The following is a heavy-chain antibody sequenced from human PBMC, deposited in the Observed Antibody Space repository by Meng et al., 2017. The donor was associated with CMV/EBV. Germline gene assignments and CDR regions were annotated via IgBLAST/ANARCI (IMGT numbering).Heavy chain of an antibody. CDR3: ARDRECSANGFDY. J-gene: IGHJ4*02. V-gene: IGHV1-18*01. Sequence: KASGYTFTSYGISWVRQAPRQGVEWMGWISAYNDDTNYAQKLQNRVTMTTDTSTSTAYVELRSLKSGDTAVYYCARDRECSANGFDYWGQGTLVTVSS. D-gene: IGHD4/OR15-4a*01. CDR1: GYTFTSYG. CDR2: ISAYNDDT.